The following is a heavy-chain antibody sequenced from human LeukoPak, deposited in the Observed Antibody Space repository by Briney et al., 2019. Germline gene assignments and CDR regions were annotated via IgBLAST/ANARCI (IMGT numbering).Heavy chain of an antibody. D-gene: IGHD2-8*01. V-gene: IGHV3-30-3*01. CDR3: AREPTYCTNGVCYTGGADY. Sequence: LRLSCAASGFTFSSYAMHWVRQAPGKGLEWVAVISYDGSNKYYADSVKGRFTISRDNSKNTLYLQMNSLRAEDTAVYYCAREPTYCTNGVCYTGGADYWGQGTLVTVSS. CDR1: GFTFSSYA. J-gene: IGHJ4*02. CDR2: ISYDGSNK.